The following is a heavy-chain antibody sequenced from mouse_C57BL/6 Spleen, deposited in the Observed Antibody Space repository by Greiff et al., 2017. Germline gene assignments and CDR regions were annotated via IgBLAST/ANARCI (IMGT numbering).Heavy chain of an antibody. D-gene: IGHD3-3*01. Sequence: VQVVESGPELVKPGASVKISCKASGYTFTDYYINWVKQRPGQGLEWIGWIYPGSGNTKYNEKFKGKATLTVDTSSSTAYMQLSSLTSEDSAVYFCARSNVPVRAWFADWGQGTLVTVSA. CDR1: GYTFTDYY. V-gene: IGHV1-84*01. CDR3: ARSNVPVRAWFAD. CDR2: IYPGSGNT. J-gene: IGHJ3*01.